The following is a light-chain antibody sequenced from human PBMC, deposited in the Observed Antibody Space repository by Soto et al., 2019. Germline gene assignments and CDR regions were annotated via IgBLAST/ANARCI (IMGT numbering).Light chain of an antibody. Sequence: DIQMTQSPSSLSASVGDRVTITCRASQSISSYLNWYQQKPGKAPKLLIYAASSLQSGVPSRFSGSGSGTDFTLTINSLQPEDFATYYCQQSYNTPRTLGQGTKVDIK. CDR3: QQSYNTPRT. CDR2: AAS. V-gene: IGKV1-39*01. CDR1: QSISSY. J-gene: IGKJ1*01.